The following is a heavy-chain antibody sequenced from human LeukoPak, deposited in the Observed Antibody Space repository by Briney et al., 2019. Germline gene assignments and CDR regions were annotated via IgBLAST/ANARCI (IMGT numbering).Heavy chain of an antibody. CDR3: AKDGYCSSTSCYLPYYYYYMDV. CDR1: GFTFSDYY. J-gene: IGHJ6*03. D-gene: IGHD2-2*03. V-gene: IGHV3-11*04. CDR2: ISSSGSTI. Sequence: PGGSLRLSCAASGFTFSDYYMSWIRQAPGKGLEWVSYISSSGSTIYYADSVKGRFTISRDNAKNSLYLQMNSLRAEDTAVYYCAKDGYCSSTSCYLPYYYYYMDVWGKGTTVTVSS.